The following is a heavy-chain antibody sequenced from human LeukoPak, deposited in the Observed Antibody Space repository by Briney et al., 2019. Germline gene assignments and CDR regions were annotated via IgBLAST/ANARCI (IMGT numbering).Heavy chain of an antibody. CDR3: ARGQVETAIPGDY. CDR1: GGTCSSNA. CDR2: IWYDGSNK. D-gene: IGHD2-21*02. Sequence: GGSLRLSCAASGGTCSSNAMHWVRQAPGKGLEWVAVIWYDGSNKYHADSVKGRFTVSRDNSKNTLYLQMNSLRAEDTAVYYCARGQVETAIPGDYWGQGTLVTVSS. V-gene: IGHV3-33*01. J-gene: IGHJ4*02.